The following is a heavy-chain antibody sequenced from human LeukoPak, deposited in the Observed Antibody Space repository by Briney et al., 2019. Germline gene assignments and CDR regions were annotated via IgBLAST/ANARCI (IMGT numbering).Heavy chain of an antibody. CDR1: GYTFTSYG. D-gene: IGHD5-18*01. CDR2: ISAYNGNT. CDR3: ARILPAGYSYGYGFDY. J-gene: IGHJ4*02. V-gene: IGHV1-18*01. Sequence: GASVKVSCKASGYTFTSYGISWVRQAPGQGLEWMGWISAYNGNTNYAQKLQGRVTMTTDTSTSTAYMELRSLRSDDTAVYYCARILPAGYSYGYGFDYWGQGTLVTVSS.